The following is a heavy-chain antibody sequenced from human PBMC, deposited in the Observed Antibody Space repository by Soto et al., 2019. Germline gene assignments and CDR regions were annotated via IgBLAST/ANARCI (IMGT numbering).Heavy chain of an antibody. CDR1: GYTFTNYA. CDR3: ARVEVRGILVY. V-gene: IGHV1-3*01. D-gene: IGHD3-10*01. J-gene: IGHJ4*02. Sequence: ASVKVSCKASGYTFTNYALHWVRQAPGQRLEWMGWINAGNGNTKYSQKFQGRVTITRDTSANTAYLEVSSLTSEDTALYYCARVEVRGILVYWGQGTLVTVSS. CDR2: INAGNGNT.